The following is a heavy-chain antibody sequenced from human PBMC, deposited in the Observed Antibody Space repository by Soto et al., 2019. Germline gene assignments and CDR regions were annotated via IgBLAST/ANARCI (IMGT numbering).Heavy chain of an antibody. CDR1: GGSISSGNYY. V-gene: IGHV4-31*03. CDR2: IYYSGST. D-gene: IGHD3-9*01. Sequence: PSETLSLTCTVSGGSISSGNYYWSWIRQHPGKGLEWIGYIYYSGSTYYNPSLKSRVTISVDTSKNQFSLKLSSVTAADTAVYYCARTTYDILFFDYWGQGTLVTVSS. J-gene: IGHJ4*02. CDR3: ARTTYDILFFDY.